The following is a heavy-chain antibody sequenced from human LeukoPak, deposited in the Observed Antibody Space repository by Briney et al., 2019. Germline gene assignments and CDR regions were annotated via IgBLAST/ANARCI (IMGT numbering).Heavy chain of an antibody. CDR1: GYTFTGYY. CDR2: SNPNSGGT. D-gene: IGHD3-9*01. Sequence: ASVKVSCKASGYTFTGYYMHWVRQAPGQGLEWMGWSNPNSGGTNYAQKFQGRVTMTRDTSISTAYMELSRLRSDDTAVYYCARRRYDILTGIDYLDYWGQGTLVTVSS. J-gene: IGHJ4*02. V-gene: IGHV1-2*02. CDR3: ARRRYDILTGIDYLDY.